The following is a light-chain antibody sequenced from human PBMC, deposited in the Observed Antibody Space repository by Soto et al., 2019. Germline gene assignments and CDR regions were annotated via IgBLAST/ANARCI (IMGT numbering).Light chain of an antibody. CDR2: GAS. V-gene: IGKV3D-15*01. Sequence: IVLTQAPATLSLSPVERATRSCMASQSIKTFLAWYQQTPGQAPRPLIYGASTRATGIPDRFSGSGSGTEFTLTISSLQSEDFAVYYCQQYNNWPPITFGQGKRLEI. J-gene: IGKJ5*01. CDR3: QQYNNWPPIT. CDR1: QSIKTF.